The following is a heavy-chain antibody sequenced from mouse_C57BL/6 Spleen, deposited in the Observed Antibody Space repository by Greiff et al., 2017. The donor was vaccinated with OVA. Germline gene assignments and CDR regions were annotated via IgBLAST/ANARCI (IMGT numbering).Heavy chain of an antibody. J-gene: IGHJ4*01. CDR1: GFNIKDYY. V-gene: IGHV14-1*01. CDR2: IDPEDGDT. Sequence: EVQVVESGAELVRPGASVKLSCTASGFNIKDYYMHWVKQRPEQGLEWIGRIDPEDGDTEYAPKFQGKATMTADTSSNTAYLQLSSLTSEDTAVYYCTRYGSSYYAMDYWGQGTSVTVSS. CDR3: TRYGSSYYAMDY. D-gene: IGHD1-1*01.